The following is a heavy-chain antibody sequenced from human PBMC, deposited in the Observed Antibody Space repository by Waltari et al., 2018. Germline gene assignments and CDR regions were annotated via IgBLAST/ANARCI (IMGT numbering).Heavy chain of an antibody. V-gene: IGHV3-23*01. D-gene: IGHD1-1*01. Sequence: EVQLLESGGGVVQPGGSLRVSCAASGPPFSISAMIWVRQATGEGLEWVSSISGGGGTTEYADSVEGRFTVSRDNSKNTASLQMDSLRAEDTALYYCCSVQVPLAIANCGQGTLVTVAS. J-gene: IGHJ4*02. CDR3: CSVQVPLAIAN. CDR1: GPPFSISA. CDR2: ISGGGGTT.